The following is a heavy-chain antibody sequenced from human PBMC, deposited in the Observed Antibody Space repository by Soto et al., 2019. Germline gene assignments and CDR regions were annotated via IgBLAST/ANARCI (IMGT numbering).Heavy chain of an antibody. CDR1: GYRFTSSW. CDR3: ASAEVGPAKSLLS. D-gene: IGHD2-15*01. Sequence: GESLKISCQGSGYRFTSSWIAWVRQVPGKGLEWMGKIDPTDSYTNYSPSFEGHVTFSADKSINTAYLQWTSLQASDTAIYYCASAEVGPAKSLLSWGQGTLVTVS. J-gene: IGHJ4*02. CDR2: IDPTDSYT. V-gene: IGHV5-10-1*01.